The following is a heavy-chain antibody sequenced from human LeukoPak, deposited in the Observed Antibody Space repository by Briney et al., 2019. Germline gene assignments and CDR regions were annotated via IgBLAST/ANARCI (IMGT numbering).Heavy chain of an antibody. V-gene: IGHV4-34*01. D-gene: IGHD5-18*01. CDR2: INHSGST. Sequence: SETLSLTCAVYGGSFSGYYWSWIRQPPGKGLEWMGEINHSGSTNYNPSLKSRVTMSVDTSKNQFSLKLSSVTAADTAVYYCAREGTGYSYGNFDYWGQGTLVTVSS. CDR3: AREGTGYSYGNFDY. CDR1: GGSFSGYY. J-gene: IGHJ4*02.